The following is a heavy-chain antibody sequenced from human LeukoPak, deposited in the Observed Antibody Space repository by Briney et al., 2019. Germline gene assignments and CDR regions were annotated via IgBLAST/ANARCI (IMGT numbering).Heavy chain of an antibody. CDR3: ARAEVIDY. Sequence: ASVKVSCKASVYTFTGYYMHWVRQAPGQGLEWMGWINPNSGGTNYAQKFQGRVTMTRDTPISTAYMELTSLRSDDTAVYYCARAEVIDYWGQGTLVTVSS. V-gene: IGHV1-2*02. CDR1: VYTFTGYY. CDR2: INPNSGGT. D-gene: IGHD3-22*01. J-gene: IGHJ4*02.